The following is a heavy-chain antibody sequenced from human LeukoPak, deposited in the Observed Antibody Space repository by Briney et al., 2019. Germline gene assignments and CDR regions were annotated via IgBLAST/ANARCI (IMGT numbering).Heavy chain of an antibody. CDR1: GGSFSSHY. D-gene: IGHD6-19*01. CDR2: INPRGST. J-gene: IGHJ6*04. CDR3: ARGLRQGSAWSWGPKEKSYQYMDV. V-gene: IGHV4-34*01. Sequence: SETLSLTGGVSGGSFSSHYWTWIRQPPGKGMEWIGEINPRGSTNYNPSLESRVTVSADTSRNQLSLSLTSVTAADSAVYFCARGLRQGSAWSWGPKEKSYQYMDVWGTGTTVIVSS.